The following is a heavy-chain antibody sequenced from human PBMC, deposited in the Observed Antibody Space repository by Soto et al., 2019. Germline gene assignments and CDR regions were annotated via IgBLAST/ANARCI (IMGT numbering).Heavy chain of an antibody. V-gene: IGHV4-39*01. D-gene: IGHD6-13*01. CDR1: GGAFSSTNYY. CDR2: ISYSGKI. J-gene: IGHJ6*02. CDR3: ARKVPAGAGSYYYGMDV. Sequence: SETLSLSCTVSGGAFSSTNYYWGWIRQPPGKGLEWIGSISYSGKIYYNPSLKSRVTISVDTSKNQFSLRLSSVTAADTSLYYCARKVPAGAGSYYYGMDVWGQGTTVTVSS.